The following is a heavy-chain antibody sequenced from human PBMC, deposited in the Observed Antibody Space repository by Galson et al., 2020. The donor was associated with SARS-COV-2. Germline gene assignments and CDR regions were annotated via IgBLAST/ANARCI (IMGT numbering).Heavy chain of an antibody. CDR1: GFTFSSYV. V-gene: IGHV3-23*01. CDR3: AKTDDYGGALDY. D-gene: IGHD4-17*01. CDR2: VSGSVSRT. Sequence: GESLKISCAASGFTFSSYVMSWVRQAPGKGLEWVSTVSGSVSRTSYADSVKGRFTSSRDNSKNTLYLQMNSLRAEDTAVYYCAKTDDYGGALDYWGQGTLVTV. J-gene: IGHJ4*02.